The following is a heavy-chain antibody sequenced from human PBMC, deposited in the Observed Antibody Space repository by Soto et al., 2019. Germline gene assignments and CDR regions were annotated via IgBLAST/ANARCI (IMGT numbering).Heavy chain of an antibody. J-gene: IGHJ4*02. D-gene: IGHD1-26*01. CDR2: IYYSGST. CDR3: ARQERSFSVGQFYY. V-gene: IGHV4-59*08. Sequence: QVQLQESGPGLVKPSETLSLTCTVSGGSISSYYWSWIRQPPGKGLEWIGYIYYSGSTNYNPSLTSRVPMAVEPSNNPFPWGPLSVAAADKAVYYCARQERSFSVGQFYYWGQGPLVTV. CDR1: GGSISSYY.